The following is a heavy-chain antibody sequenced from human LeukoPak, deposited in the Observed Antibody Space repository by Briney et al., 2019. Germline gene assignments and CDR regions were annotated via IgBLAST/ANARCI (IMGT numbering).Heavy chain of an antibody. D-gene: IGHD7-27*01. V-gene: IGHV3-74*01. Sequence: GGSLRLSCAASGFAFSSNWMHRVRQTPGKGLVWVSRINSGGSGTTYADSVEGRFTIPRDNAKNMLYLQMNSLRADDTAVYYCATSLGPLAEYWGQGTLVTVSS. CDR3: ATSLGPLAEY. CDR2: INSGGSGT. J-gene: IGHJ4*02. CDR1: GFAFSSNW.